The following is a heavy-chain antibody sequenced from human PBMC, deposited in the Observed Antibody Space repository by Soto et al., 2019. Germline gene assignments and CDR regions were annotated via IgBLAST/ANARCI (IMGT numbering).Heavy chain of an antibody. CDR2: IYYSGST. D-gene: IGHD1-26*01. CDR1: GVSISSSSYY. V-gene: IGHV4-39*01. Sequence: SETLSLTCTVSGVSISSSSYYWGWIRQPPGKGLEWIGSIYYSGSTYYNPSLKSRVTISVDTSKNQFSLKLSSVTAADTAVCYCARTSGSYSSYYYYGMDVWGQGTTVTVSS. CDR3: ARTSGSYSSYYYYGMDV. J-gene: IGHJ6*02.